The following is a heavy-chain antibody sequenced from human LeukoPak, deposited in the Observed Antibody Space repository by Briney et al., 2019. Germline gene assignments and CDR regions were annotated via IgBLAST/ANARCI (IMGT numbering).Heavy chain of an antibody. D-gene: IGHD2-21*02. CDR3: AAKVEHIVVVTAIPEEY. J-gene: IGHJ4*02. CDR1: GFTFDDYA. CDR2: ISWNSGSI. Sequence: GRSLRLSCAASGFTFDDYAMHWVRQAPGKGLEWVSGISWNSGSIGYADSVKGRFTISRDNAKNSLYLQMNSLRAEDTALYYCAAKVEHIVVVTAIPEEYWGQGTLVTVS. V-gene: IGHV3-9*01.